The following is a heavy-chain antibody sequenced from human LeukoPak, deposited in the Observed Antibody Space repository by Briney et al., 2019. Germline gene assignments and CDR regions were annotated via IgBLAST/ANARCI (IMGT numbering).Heavy chain of an antibody. Sequence: SETLSLTCTVSGASISSDYWSWIRQPPGRRPEWIVYIYSSGSTKYNPSLQSRVTISIDTSKNQFSLKLTSMTAADTAVYFCSRLLPSRPDFYFDYWGQGTLVTVSS. CDR1: GASISSDY. V-gene: IGHV4-4*09. D-gene: IGHD6-6*01. CDR3: SRLLPSRPDFYFDY. J-gene: IGHJ4*02. CDR2: IYSSGST.